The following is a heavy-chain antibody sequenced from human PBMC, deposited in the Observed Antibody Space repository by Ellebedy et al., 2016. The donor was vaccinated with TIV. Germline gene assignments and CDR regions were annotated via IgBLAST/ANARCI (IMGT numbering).Heavy chain of an antibody. D-gene: IGHD2-2*01. CDR1: GGSISSYY. V-gene: IGHV4-59*05. CDR2: IYYSGST. CDR3: ARPAYPSSTGNGWFDP. Sequence: MPSETLSLTCTVSGGSISSYYWSWIRQPPGKGLAWIGSIYYSGSTYYNPSLKSRVTISVDMSKNQFSLKLSSVTAADTAVYYCARPAYPSSTGNGWFDPWGQGALVTVSS. J-gene: IGHJ5*02.